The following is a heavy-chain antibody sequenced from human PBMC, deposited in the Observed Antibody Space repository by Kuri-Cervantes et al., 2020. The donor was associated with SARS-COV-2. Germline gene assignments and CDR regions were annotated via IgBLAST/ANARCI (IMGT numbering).Heavy chain of an antibody. D-gene: IGHD1/OR15-1a*01. Sequence: GGSLRLSCAASGFTFSDSAMNWVRQAPGKGLEWVSAIGTSGAYTYYADSVEGRFTISRDNSKNTLYLQMKRLRAEDTAVYYCAKCPRTGVPGTSGEDWGQGTLVTVSS. V-gene: IGHV3-23*01. CDR2: IGTSGAYT. J-gene: IGHJ4*02. CDR1: GFTFSDSA. CDR3: AKCPRTGVPGTSGED.